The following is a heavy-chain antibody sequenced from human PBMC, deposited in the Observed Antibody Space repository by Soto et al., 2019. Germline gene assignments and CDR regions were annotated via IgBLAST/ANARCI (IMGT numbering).Heavy chain of an antibody. CDR2: ISAYNGNT. J-gene: IGHJ5*02. D-gene: IGHD2-8*01. CDR3: AREYCTNGVCYAVP. CDR1: GYTFTSYG. Sequence: GASVKVSCKASGYTFTSYGISWVRQAPGQGLEWMGWISAYNGNTNYAQKLQGRVTMTTDTSTSTAYMELRSLRSDDTAVYYCAREYCTNGVCYAVPWGQGTLVTVSS. V-gene: IGHV1-18*01.